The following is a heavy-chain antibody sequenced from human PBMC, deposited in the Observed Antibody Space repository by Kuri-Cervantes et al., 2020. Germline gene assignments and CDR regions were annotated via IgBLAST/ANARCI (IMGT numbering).Heavy chain of an antibody. D-gene: IGHD3-22*01. CDR3: GGGYYDSSGYYLGVGY. J-gene: IGHJ4*02. CDR1: GFTFSSYG. CDR2: ISYDGSNK. V-gene: IGHV3-30*03. Sequence: GGSLRLSCAASGFTFSSYGMHWVRQAPGKGLEWVAVISYDGSNKYYADSVKGRFTVSRDNSKNTLYLQMNSLRAEDTAVYYCGGGYYDSSGYYLGVGYWGQGTLVTVSS.